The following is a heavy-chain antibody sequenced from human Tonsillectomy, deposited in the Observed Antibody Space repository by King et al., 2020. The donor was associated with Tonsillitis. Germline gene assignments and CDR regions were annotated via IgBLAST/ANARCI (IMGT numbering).Heavy chain of an antibody. Sequence: QLVQSGGGVVQPGRSLRLSCAASGFSFSSYGMHWVRQAPGKGLEWVAVIWYDGNNKYYADSVKGRFTISRDNSKNTLYLQMNSLRAEDTAVYFCARDLYSGSYQDYWGQGTLVIVSS. CDR1: GFSFSSYG. CDR3: ARDLYSGSYQDY. V-gene: IGHV3-33*01. J-gene: IGHJ4*02. D-gene: IGHD1-26*01. CDR2: IWYDGNNK.